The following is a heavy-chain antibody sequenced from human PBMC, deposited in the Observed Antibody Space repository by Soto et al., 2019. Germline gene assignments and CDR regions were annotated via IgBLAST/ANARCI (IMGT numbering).Heavy chain of an antibody. CDR2: FDPEDGET. Sequence: QVQLVQSGAEVKKPGASVKVSCKVSGYTLTELSMHWVRQAPGKGLEWMGGFDPEDGETIYAQKFQGRVTMTEYTSTDTAYMELSSLRSEDTAVYYCATDVVVPAAMSPGGFWGQGTMVTVSS. J-gene: IGHJ3*01. CDR3: ATDVVVPAAMSPGGF. V-gene: IGHV1-24*01. D-gene: IGHD2-2*01. CDR1: GYTLTELS.